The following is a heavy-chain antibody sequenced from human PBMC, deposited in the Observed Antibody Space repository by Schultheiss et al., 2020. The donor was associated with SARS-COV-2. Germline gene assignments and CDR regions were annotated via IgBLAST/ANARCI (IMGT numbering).Heavy chain of an antibody. Sequence: SETLSLTCAVSGGSISSSNWWCWVRQPPGKGLEWIGEIYHSGSTNYNPSLKSRVTISVDTSKNQFSLKLSSVTAADTAVYYCARDYGDYRNYYYGMDVWGQGTTVTVSS. CDR2: IYHSGST. J-gene: IGHJ6*02. V-gene: IGHV4-4*02. CDR3: ARDYGDYRNYYYGMDV. CDR1: GGSISSSNW. D-gene: IGHD4-17*01.